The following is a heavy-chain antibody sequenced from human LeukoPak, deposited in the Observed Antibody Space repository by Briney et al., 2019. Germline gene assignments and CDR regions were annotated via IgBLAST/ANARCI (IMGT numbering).Heavy chain of an antibody. CDR2: IYYSGTT. CDR3: AREDPQTTVPEGMDV. Sequence: SETLSLTCTVSGRSISHYYGSWIRQSPGKGLEWIGYIYYSGTTNYNPALKSRVTISVDTSRNQFSLQLRSVTAADTAVYYCAREDPQTTVPEGMDVWGQGTTVIVSS. V-gene: IGHV4-59*01. J-gene: IGHJ6*02. D-gene: IGHD4-17*01. CDR1: GRSISHYY.